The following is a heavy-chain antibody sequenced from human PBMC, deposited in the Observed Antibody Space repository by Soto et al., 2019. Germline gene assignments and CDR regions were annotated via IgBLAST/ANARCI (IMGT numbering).Heavy chain of an antibody. CDR1: GGPISSSSYY. D-gene: IGHD5-18*01. Sequence: QLQLQESGPGLVRPSETLSLTCTVSGGPISSSSYYWGWIRQAPGQGLEWLATIYYTGYTYHNPSPKTHANISVDTSMDQFSLTLIFVTAADTAFYSCARSAIATHCLFNLWGRGTLVTFSS. V-gene: IGHV4-39*01. J-gene: IGHJ2*01. CDR3: ARSAIATHCLFNL. CDR2: IYYTGYT.